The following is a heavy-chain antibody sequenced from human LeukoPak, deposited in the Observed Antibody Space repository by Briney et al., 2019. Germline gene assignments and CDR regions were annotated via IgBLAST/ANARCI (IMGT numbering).Heavy chain of an antibody. V-gene: IGHV3-30*18. CDR1: GXTFSSYG. D-gene: IGHD4-17*01. Sequence: GGSLRLSCAASGXTFSSYGVHWVRQAPGKGLEWVAGISDDGNRKYYADSVKGRFTISRDDSKSTVSLQMNSLRAEDTAVYYCAKWSGDSGDYRIVYWGQGTLVTVSS. CDR2: ISDDGNRK. CDR3: AKWSGDSGDYRIVY. J-gene: IGHJ4*02.